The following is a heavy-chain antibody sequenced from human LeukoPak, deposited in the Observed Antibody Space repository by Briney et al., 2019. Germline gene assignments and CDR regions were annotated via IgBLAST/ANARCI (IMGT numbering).Heavy chain of an antibody. Sequence: AGGSLRLSCAASGFTFYDYAMHWLRQAPGKGLEGVSGPSWNSGSIGYADSVKGRFTISRDNATDFLDLQMNSLGAEDMALYYWAEAPPTDYYSYRDIWGRGTTVTVSS. V-gene: IGHV3-9*03. CDR3: AEAPPTDYYSYRDI. CDR2: PSWNSGSI. J-gene: IGHJ6*03. D-gene: IGHD2-21*02. CDR1: GFTFYDYA.